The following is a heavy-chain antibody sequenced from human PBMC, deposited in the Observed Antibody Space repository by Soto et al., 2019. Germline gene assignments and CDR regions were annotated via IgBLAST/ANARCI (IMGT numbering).Heavy chain of an antibody. Sequence: EVQLVESGGGLVKPGGSLRLSCAASGFTFSDFTMNWVRQAPGKGLQWVSSISSGGSFISYADCVRGRFTISRDNAKNSLYLQVDSLRAEDTAVFFCARGSRRTFDYWGQGTLVTVSS. D-gene: IGHD6-13*01. J-gene: IGHJ4*02. CDR2: ISSGGSFI. CDR1: GFTFSDFT. CDR3: ARGSRRTFDY. V-gene: IGHV3-21*01.